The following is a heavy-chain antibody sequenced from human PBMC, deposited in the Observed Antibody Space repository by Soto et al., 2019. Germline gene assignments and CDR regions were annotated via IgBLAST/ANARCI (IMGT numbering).Heavy chain of an antibody. D-gene: IGHD1-7*01. CDR2: ISYDGSNK. Sequence: QVQLVESGGGVVQPGRSLRLSYAASGFTFSSYGMHWVRQAPGKGLEWVAVISYDGSNKYYADSVKGRFTISRDNSKNTLYLQMNSLRAEDTAVYYCAKDVTGTTNYFDYWGQGTLVTVSS. V-gene: IGHV3-30*18. CDR3: AKDVTGTTNYFDY. CDR1: GFTFSSYG. J-gene: IGHJ4*02.